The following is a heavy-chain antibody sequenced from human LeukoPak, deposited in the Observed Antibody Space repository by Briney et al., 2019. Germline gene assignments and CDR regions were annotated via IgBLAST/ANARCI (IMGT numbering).Heavy chain of an antibody. CDR1: GYTFTGYY. D-gene: IGHD3-16*01. J-gene: IGHJ3*02. CDR3: ARARGGDAFDI. CDR2: INPNSDGT. Sequence: ASVKVSCKASGYTFTGYYMHWVRQAPGQGLEWMGWINPNSDGTNYAQKFQGRVTMTRDTSISTAYMELSRLRLDDTAVDYCARARGGDAFDIWGQGTMVTVSS. V-gene: IGHV1-2*02.